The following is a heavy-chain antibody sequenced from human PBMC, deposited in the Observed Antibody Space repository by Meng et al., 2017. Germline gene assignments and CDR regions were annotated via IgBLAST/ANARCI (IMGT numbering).Heavy chain of an antibody. Sequence: QVQLVQSGGEVKKPGDSVKGSCKASGYTFTGYYMHWVRQAPGQGLEWMGRINPNSGGTNYAQKFQGRVTMTRDTSISTAYMELSRLRSDDTAVYYCARFGGIVATISAFDYWGQGTLVTVSS. CDR3: ARFGGIVATISAFDY. CDR2: INPNSGGT. CDR1: GYTFTGYY. D-gene: IGHD5-12*01. V-gene: IGHV1-2*06. J-gene: IGHJ4*02.